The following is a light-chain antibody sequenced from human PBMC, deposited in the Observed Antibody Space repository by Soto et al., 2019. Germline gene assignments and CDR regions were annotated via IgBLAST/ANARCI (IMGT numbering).Light chain of an antibody. CDR2: EVN. J-gene: IGLJ2*01. CDR1: SSDVGSYNR. Sequence: QSALTQPPSVSGSPGQSVTISCTGTSSDVGSYNRVSWYQQPPGTAPKLMIFEVNNRPSGVPDRFSGSKSGNTASLTISGLQAEHEGDYYCSSYTSSSTVVFGGGTKVTVL. V-gene: IGLV2-18*02. CDR3: SSYTSSSTVV.